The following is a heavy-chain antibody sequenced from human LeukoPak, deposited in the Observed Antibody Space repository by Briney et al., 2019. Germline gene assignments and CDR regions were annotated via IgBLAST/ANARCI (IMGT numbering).Heavy chain of an antibody. D-gene: IGHD6-13*01. V-gene: IGHV3-30*02. CDR3: AKAVAAAGTSSYHMDV. Sequence: GGSLRLSCAASGFTFSSYGMHWVRQAPGKGLEWVAFIRYDGSNKYYADSVKGRFTISRDNSKNTLYLQMNSLRAEDTAVYYCAKAVAAAGTSSYHMDVGGKGPTVTISS. CDR2: IRYDGSNK. J-gene: IGHJ6*03. CDR1: GFTFSSYG.